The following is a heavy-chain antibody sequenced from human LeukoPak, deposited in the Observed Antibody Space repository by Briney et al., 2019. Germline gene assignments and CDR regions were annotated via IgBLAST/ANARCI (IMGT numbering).Heavy chain of an antibody. CDR1: GFTFSSYA. CDR3: AKAASSMVRGVTINWFDP. D-gene: IGHD3-10*01. V-gene: IGHV3-23*01. CDR2: ISGSGGST. J-gene: IGHJ5*02. Sequence: GGSLRLSCAASGFTFSSYAVSWVRQAPGKGLEWVSAISGSGGSTYYADSVKGRFTISRDNSKNTLYLQMNSLRAEDTAVYYCAKAASSMVRGVTINWFDPWGQGTLVTVSS.